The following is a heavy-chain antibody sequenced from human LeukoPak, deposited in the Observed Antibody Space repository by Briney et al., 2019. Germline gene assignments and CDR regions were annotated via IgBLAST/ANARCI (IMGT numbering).Heavy chain of an antibody. J-gene: IGHJ3*02. CDR3: AKDFGILADPDVFDI. CDR2: ISGSGGST. Sequence: GGSLRLSSAASGFTFSSFDMSWVRQARGKGLEWVRAISGSGGSTYYADSGKGRFTISRDNSKNALYLQMSSVRAEDTGVYYCAKDFGILADPDVFDIWGQGTMVTVSS. D-gene: IGHD3-9*01. CDR1: GFTFSSFD. V-gene: IGHV3-23*01.